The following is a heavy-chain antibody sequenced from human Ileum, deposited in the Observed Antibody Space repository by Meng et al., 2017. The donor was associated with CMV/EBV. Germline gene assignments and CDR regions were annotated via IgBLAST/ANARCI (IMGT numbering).Heavy chain of an antibody. CDR3: ATSGRGPKYYFDY. D-gene: IGHD1-14*01. J-gene: IGHJ4*02. CDR2: ISPIFRTS. CDR1: GGTFSSNA. V-gene: IGHV1-69*12. Sequence: QAQLVQSGAEVKKPGSSVKVSCEGSGGTFSSNAISWVRHAPGQGLEWMGVISPIFRTSNYAQKFQGRLTITADESTSTAYMELSSLTSGDTAVYYCATSGRGPKYYFDYWGQGTLVTVSS.